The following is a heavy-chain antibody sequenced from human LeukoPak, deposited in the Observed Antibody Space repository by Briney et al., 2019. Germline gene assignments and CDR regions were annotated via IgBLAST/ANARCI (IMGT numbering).Heavy chain of an antibody. CDR1: GGSISSGGYY. V-gene: IGHV4-31*03. CDR3: ARDRTNILTGYLYGMDV. D-gene: IGHD3-9*01. Sequence: SETLSLTCTVSGGSISSGGYYWSWIRQHPGKGLEWIGYIYYSGSTYYNPSLKSRVTISVDTSKNQFSLKLSSVTAADTAVYYCARDRTNILTGYLYGMDVWGQGATVTVSS. CDR2: IYYSGST. J-gene: IGHJ6*02.